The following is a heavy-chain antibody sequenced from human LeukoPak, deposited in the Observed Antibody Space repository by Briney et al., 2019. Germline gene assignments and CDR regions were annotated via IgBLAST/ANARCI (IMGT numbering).Heavy chain of an antibody. CDR2: INPNSGGT. J-gene: IGHJ4*02. CDR1: GYTFTSYG. CDR3: GRAGLEYYFDY. Sequence: ASVKVSCKASGYTFTSYGISWVRQAPGQGLEWMGWINPNSGGTNYAQKFQGRVTMTRDTSISTAYMELSRLRSDDTAVYYCGRAGLEYYFDYWGQGTLVTVSS. D-gene: IGHD3-3*01. V-gene: IGHV1-2*02.